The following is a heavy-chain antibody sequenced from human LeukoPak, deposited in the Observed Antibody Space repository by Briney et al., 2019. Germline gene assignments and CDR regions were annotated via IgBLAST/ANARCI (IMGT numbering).Heavy chain of an antibody. V-gene: IGHV4-59*01. J-gene: IGHJ1*01. CDR2: IYYSGST. D-gene: IGHD2-8*01. CDR3: GRADTNPTTHFQH. Sequence: SETLSLTCTVSGGSISSYYWSWIRQPPGKGLEWIGYIYYSGSTNYNPSLKSRVTISVDTSKNQFSLKLSSVTAADTAVYYCGRADTNPTTHFQHWGQGTLVTVSS. CDR1: GGSISSYY.